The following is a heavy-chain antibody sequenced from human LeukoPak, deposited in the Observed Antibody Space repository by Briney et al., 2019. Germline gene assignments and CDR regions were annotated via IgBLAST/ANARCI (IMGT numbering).Heavy chain of an antibody. D-gene: IGHD2-2*02. J-gene: IGHJ4*02. Sequence: PSETLSLTCAVYGGSFSGYYWSWIRQPPGKGLEWIGEINHSGSTNYNPSLKSRVTISVDTSKNQFSLKLSSVTAADTAVYYCARGSWGGGYCSSTSCYRGRYYFDYWGQGTLVTVSS. CDR3: ARGSWGGGYCSSTSCYRGRYYFDY. V-gene: IGHV4-34*01. CDR2: INHSGST. CDR1: GGSFSGYY.